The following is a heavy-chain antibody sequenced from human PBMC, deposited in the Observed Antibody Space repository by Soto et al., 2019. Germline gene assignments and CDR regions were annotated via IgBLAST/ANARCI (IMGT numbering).Heavy chain of an antibody. CDR3: VMVDNYVTPTPQDV. V-gene: IGHV1-18*01. CDR1: GYIFVNYG. D-gene: IGHD3-16*01. CDR2: ISTYTGNT. Sequence: QVQLVQSGDEVKKPGASVKVSCKASGYIFVNYGIAWVRQAPGQGLEWMGWISTYTGNTHSATKVQGRRTMNTDTSTSTAYMDLGSLTSDDTAVYYCVMVDNYVTPTPQDVWGQGTTVTVSS. J-gene: IGHJ6*02.